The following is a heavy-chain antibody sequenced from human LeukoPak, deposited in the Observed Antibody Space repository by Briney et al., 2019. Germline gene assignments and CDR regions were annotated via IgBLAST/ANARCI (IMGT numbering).Heavy chain of an antibody. CDR1: GLTFSSYW. J-gene: IGHJ4*02. CDR3: ARELDCSGGSCYEAYYFDY. V-gene: IGHV3-7*01. Sequence: PGGSLRLSCAASGLTFSSYWMSWVRQAPGKGLEWVANIKQDGSEKYYVDSVKGRFTISRDNAKNSLYLQMNSLRAEDTAVYYCARELDCSGGSCYEAYYFDYWGQGTLVTVSS. CDR2: IKQDGSEK. D-gene: IGHD2-15*01.